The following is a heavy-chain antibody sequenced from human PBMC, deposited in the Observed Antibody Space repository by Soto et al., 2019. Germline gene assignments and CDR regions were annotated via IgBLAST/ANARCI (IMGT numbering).Heavy chain of an antibody. V-gene: IGHV1-46*01. CDR2: INPGGGDT. J-gene: IGHJ5*02. CDR1: GYTFTTYY. Sequence: ASVKVSCKASGYTFTTYYMHWVRQAPGQGLEWMGIINPGGGDTTYAQKFQGRVTMTRDKSTSTVYMELSGLRSEDTAVYYCARGNCYGSGSSSWGQGTLVTVSS. D-gene: IGHD3-10*01. CDR3: ARGNCYGSGSSS.